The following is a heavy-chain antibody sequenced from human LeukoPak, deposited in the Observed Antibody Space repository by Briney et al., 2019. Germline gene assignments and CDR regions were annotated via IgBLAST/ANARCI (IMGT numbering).Heavy chain of an antibody. J-gene: IGHJ4*02. CDR1: GYTFTGYY. D-gene: IGHD2-8*01. CDR2: INCNSGSI. V-gene: IGHV1-2*02. Sequence: ASVKVSCKASGYTFTGYYIHWVRQAPGQGPEWMGWINCNSGSINYARKFQGRVTVTRDTSISTVYMELSSLRSDDTAVCYCVRVGYCTNGVCYSFDNWGQGTLVTVSP. CDR3: VRVGYCTNGVCYSFDN.